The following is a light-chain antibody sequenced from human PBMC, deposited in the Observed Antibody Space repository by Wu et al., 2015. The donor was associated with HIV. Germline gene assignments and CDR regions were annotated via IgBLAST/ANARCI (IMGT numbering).Light chain of an antibody. V-gene: IGKV3-11*01. J-gene: IGKJ3*01. CDR2: DAS. Sequence: EIVLTQSPATLSLSPGERATLSCRASQSISNYLAWYQQKPGRAPRLLIYDASNRATGIPARFSGSGSGTDFTLTISSLEPGDFAVYYCQLRHNWPPLFTFGPGTXVDIK. CDR1: QSISNY. CDR3: QLRHNWPPLFT.